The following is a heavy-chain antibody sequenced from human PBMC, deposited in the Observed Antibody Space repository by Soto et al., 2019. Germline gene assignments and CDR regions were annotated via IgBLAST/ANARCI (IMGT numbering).Heavy chain of an antibody. CDR2: INHSGST. J-gene: IGHJ5*02. Sequence: SETLSLTCAVYGGSFSCYYWSWIRQPPGKGLEWIGEINHSGSTNYNPSLKSRVTISVDTSKNQFSLKLSSVTAADTAVYYCARFRITMVRGVANWFDPWGQGTLVTV. V-gene: IGHV4-34*01. D-gene: IGHD3-10*01. CDR3: ARFRITMVRGVANWFDP. CDR1: GGSFSCYY.